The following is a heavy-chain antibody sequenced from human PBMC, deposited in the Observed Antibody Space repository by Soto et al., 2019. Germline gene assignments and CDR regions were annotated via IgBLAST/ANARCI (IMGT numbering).Heavy chain of an antibody. CDR1: GGTFSSYT. CDR2: IIPILGIA. Sequence: ASVKVSCKASGGTFSSYTISWVRQAPGQGLEWMGRIIPILGIANYAQKFQGRVTITADKSTSTAYMELSSLRSEDTAVYYCARGLYSGYDWYYYYYMDVWGKGTTVTVSS. V-gene: IGHV1-69*02. CDR3: ARGLYSGYDWYYYYYMDV. J-gene: IGHJ6*03. D-gene: IGHD5-12*01.